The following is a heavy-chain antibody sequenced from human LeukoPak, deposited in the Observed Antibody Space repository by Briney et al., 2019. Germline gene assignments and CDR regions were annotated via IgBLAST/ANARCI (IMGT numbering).Heavy chain of an antibody. CDR2: ISGSGGST. CDR3: AKTDLPRVDWSVMDV. V-gene: IGHV3-23*01. D-gene: IGHD2-15*01. Sequence: GGSLRLSCAASGFTFSSYAMSWVRQAPGKGLEWVSAISGSGGSTYYADSVKGRFTISRDNSKNTLYLQMNSLRAEGTAVYYCAKTDLPRVDWSVMDVWGQGTTVTVSS. J-gene: IGHJ6*02. CDR1: GFTFSSYA.